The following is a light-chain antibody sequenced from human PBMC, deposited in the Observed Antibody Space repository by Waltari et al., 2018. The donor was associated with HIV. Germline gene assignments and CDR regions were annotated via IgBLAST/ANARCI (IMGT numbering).Light chain of an antibody. Sequence: EFWLPHSPATLSLSQGEGLPLSCEASQNIKNNYLAWYQQKGGRAPRILIYDASRRASGIPDRFSGSGSGTDFTLTISRLEPDDFATYYCHQFGSSVSYTFGQGTKLEIK. V-gene: IGKV3D-20*01. J-gene: IGKJ2*01. CDR1: QNIKNNY. CDR3: HQFGSSVSYT. CDR2: DAS.